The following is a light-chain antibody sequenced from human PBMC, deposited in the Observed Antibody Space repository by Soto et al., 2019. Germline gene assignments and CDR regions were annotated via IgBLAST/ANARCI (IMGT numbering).Light chain of an antibody. CDR1: SSDVGSYNL. V-gene: IGLV2-23*02. Sequence: QSVLTQPASLSGSPGQSITMSCTGTSSDVGSYNLVSWYQQHPGKAPKLMIYEVSKRPSGVSNRFSGSKSGNTASLTISGLQAEDEAAYYCRSYPASSTFYVFGTGTKVTVL. CDR2: EVS. J-gene: IGLJ1*01. CDR3: RSYPASSTFYV.